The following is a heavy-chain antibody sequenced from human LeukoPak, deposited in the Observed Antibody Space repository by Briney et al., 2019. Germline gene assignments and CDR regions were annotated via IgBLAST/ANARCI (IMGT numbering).Heavy chain of an antibody. J-gene: IGHJ4*02. V-gene: IGHV3-30*04. Sequence: GGSLRLSCEASGFTFSTYAMHWVRQAPGKGLEWVAVISIGGSDKHHADSVKGRFTISRDNSKNTLYLQMNSLRAEDTAVYFCARDVKSSAEYYFDYWGQGTLVTVSS. CDR2: ISIGGSDK. CDR1: GFTFSTYA. CDR3: ARDVKSSAEYYFDY. D-gene: IGHD6-13*01.